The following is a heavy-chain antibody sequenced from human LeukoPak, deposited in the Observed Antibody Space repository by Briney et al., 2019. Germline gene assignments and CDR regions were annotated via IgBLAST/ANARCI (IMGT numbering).Heavy chain of an antibody. CDR3: ASLEGGYSYGLGNY. D-gene: IGHD5-18*01. CDR2: ISDSGDST. J-gene: IGHJ4*02. Sequence: GGSLRLSCAASGFTFRSYTMRWVRQAPGKGLEWVSAISDSGDSTDYADSVKGRFTISRDNVKNSLYLQMNSLRAEDTAVYYCASLEGGYSYGLGNYWGQGTLVTVSS. CDR1: GFTFRSYT. V-gene: IGHV3-23*01.